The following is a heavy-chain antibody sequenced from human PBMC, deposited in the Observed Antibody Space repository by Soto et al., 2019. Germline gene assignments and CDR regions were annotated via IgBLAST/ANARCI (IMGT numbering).Heavy chain of an antibody. CDR2: FDPEDGKT. Sequence: QVQLVQSGAEVKKPGASVKVSCKVSGYTLTELSMHWVRQAPGKGLEWMGGFDPEDGKTIYAQKFQGRVTMTEDTSTDTAYMELSSLRSEDTAVYYCATYLRREYYDYVWGSYREYYFDYWGQGTLVTVSS. V-gene: IGHV1-24*01. CDR3: ATYLRREYYDYVWGSYREYYFDY. D-gene: IGHD3-16*02. CDR1: GYTLTELS. J-gene: IGHJ4*02.